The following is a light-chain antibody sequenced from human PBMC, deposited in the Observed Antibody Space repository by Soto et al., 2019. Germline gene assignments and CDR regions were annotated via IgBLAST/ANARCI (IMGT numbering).Light chain of an antibody. Sequence: DIQMTQSPSTLSASVGDRVTITCRASQSISSWLAWYQRKPGTAPKLLIYDASSLESGVPSRFSGSGSGTEFTLTISSLQPDDFATYYCQQYDSYRWTFGQGTKVDI. CDR1: QSISSW. CDR2: DAS. CDR3: QQYDSYRWT. V-gene: IGKV1-5*01. J-gene: IGKJ1*01.